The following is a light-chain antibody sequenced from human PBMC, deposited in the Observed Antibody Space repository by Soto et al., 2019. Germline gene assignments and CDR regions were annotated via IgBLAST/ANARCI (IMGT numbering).Light chain of an antibody. V-gene: IGLV1-44*01. J-gene: IGLJ1*01. Sequence: QSALTQPPSASGTPGQRVTISCSGSNXNIGSNTINWYQQLPGTAPKLLIYGTNHRPSGVPDRFSGSKYGTSASLAIGGLQSQDEADYYCAAWADSLSSYVFGPGTRSPS. CDR1: NXNIGSNT. CDR2: GTN. CDR3: AAWADSLSSYV.